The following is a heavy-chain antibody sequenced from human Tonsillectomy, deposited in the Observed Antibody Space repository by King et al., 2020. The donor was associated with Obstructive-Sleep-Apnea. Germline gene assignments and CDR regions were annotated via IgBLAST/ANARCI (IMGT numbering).Heavy chain of an antibody. D-gene: IGHD3-22*01. V-gene: IGHV3-30*04. CDR1: GFTFSSYA. CDR2: ISYDGSNK. Sequence: VQLVESGGGVVQPGRSLRLSCAASGFTFSSYAMHWVRQAPGKGLEWVAIISYDGSNKYYADSVKGRFTISRDNSKNTLYLQMNSLRAEDTAVYYCARVRRDYYDSSGYYRVLEDAFDIWGQGTMATVSS. CDR3: ARVRRDYYDSSGYYRVLEDAFDI. J-gene: IGHJ3*02.